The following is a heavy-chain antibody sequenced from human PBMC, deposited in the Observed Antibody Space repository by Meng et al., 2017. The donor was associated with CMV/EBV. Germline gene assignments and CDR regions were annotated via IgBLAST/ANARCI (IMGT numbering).Heavy chain of an antibody. D-gene: IGHD3-10*01. CDR2: IYYSGST. Sequence: QVQLQESGPGLVKPSQTLSLTCTVSGGSISSGDYYWSWIRQSPGKGLEWIGYIYYSGSTYYNPSLKSRVTISVDTSKNQFSLKLSSVTAADTAVYYCATLGILLWLGFDPWGQGTLVTVSS. CDR3: ATLGILLWLGFDP. V-gene: IGHV4-30-4*08. J-gene: IGHJ5*02. CDR1: GGSISSGDYY.